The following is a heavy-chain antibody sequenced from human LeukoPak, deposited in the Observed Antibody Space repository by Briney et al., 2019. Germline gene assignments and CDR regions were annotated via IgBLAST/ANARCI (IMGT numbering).Heavy chain of an antibody. CDR3: ARGRLRYYDILTGYYRAPRTDAFDI. J-gene: IGHJ3*02. CDR2: INHSGST. V-gene: IGHV4-34*01. D-gene: IGHD3-9*01. CDR1: GGSFSGYY. Sequence: SETLSLTCAAYGGSFSGYYWSWIRQPPGKGLEWIGEINHSGSTNYNPSLKSRVTISVDTSKNQFSLKLSSVTAADTAVYYCARGRLRYYDILTGYYRAPRTDAFDIWGQGTMVTVSS.